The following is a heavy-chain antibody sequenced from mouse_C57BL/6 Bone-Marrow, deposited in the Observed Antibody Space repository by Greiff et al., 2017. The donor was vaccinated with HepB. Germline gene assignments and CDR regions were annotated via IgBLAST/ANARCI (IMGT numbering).Heavy chain of an antibody. D-gene: IGHD2-1*01. CDR3: ARTWPIYYGSWFAY. CDR1: GFTFSSYT. Sequence: EVKLVESGGGLVKPGGSLKLSCAASGFTFSSYTMSWVRQTPEKRLEWVATISGGGGNTYYPDSVKGRFTISRDNAKNTLYLQMSSLRSEDTALYYCARTWPIYYGSWFAYWGQGTLVTVSA. J-gene: IGHJ3*01. CDR2: ISGGGGNT. V-gene: IGHV5-9*01.